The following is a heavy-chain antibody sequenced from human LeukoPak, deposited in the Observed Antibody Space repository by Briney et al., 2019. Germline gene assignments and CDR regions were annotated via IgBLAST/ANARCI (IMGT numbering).Heavy chain of an antibody. CDR2: FDPEDGET. CDR3: ATLTTTYYDFWSGYYRFGIDY. CDR1: GYTLTELS. D-gene: IGHD3-3*01. V-gene: IGHV1-24*01. Sequence: ASVKVSCKVSGYTLTELSMHWVRQAPGKGLEWMGGFDPEDGETIYAQKFQGRVTMTEDTSTDTAYMELSSLRSEDTAVYYCATLTTTYYDFWSGYYRFGIDYWGQGTLVTVSS. J-gene: IGHJ4*02.